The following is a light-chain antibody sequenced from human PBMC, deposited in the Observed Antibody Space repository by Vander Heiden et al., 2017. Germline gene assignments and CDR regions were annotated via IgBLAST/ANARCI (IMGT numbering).Light chain of an antibody. CDR1: QSVSSN. CDR3: QQYNNWPPAT. J-gene: IGKJ4*01. Sequence: EIVMTPSPATLSVSPGERATLSCRAGQSVSSNLAWNQQKPGQAPRLLIYGASTRATGIPARFSGSGSGTDFTLTISSLQSEDFAVYYCQQYNNWPPATFGGGTKVEIK. V-gene: IGKV3-15*01. CDR2: GAS.